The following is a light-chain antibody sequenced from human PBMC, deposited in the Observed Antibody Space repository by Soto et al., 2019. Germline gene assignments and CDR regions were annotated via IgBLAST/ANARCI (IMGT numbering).Light chain of an antibody. J-gene: IGKJ4*01. V-gene: IGKV1-8*01. Sequence: AIRMTQSPSSLSASTGDRVTITCRASQGISSYLAWYQQKPGKAPKLLIYAASTLQSGVPSRFSGSGSGTDFTLTISCLQSEDFATYYCQQYYSYPLTFGGGSKMEIX. CDR3: QQYYSYPLT. CDR2: AAS. CDR1: QGISSY.